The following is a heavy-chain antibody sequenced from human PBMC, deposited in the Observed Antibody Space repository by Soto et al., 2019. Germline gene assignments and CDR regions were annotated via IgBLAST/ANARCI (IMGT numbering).Heavy chain of an antibody. CDR2: IWYDGSNK. CDR1: GFTFSSYG. CDR3: ARDQRWHYDSSGYYYDY. Sequence: GGSLRLSCAASGFTFSSYGMHWVRQAPGKGLEWVAVIWYDGSNKYYADSVKGRFTISRDNSKNTLYLQMNSLRAEDTAVYYCARDQRWHYDSSGYYYDYWGQGTLVTVSS. V-gene: IGHV3-33*01. D-gene: IGHD3-22*01. J-gene: IGHJ4*02.